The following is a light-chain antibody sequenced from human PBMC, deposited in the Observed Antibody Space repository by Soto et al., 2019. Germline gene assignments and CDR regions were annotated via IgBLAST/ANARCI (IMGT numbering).Light chain of an antibody. CDR2: GNS. Sequence: QSVLTQPPSVSGAPGQRVTISWTGSSSNIGAGYDVHWYQQLPGTAPKLLIYGNSNRPSGVPDRFSGSKSGTSASLAITGLRAEDEADYYCQSYDSSLSGWVFGGGTQLTVL. CDR1: SSNIGAGYD. J-gene: IGLJ3*02. V-gene: IGLV1-40*01. CDR3: QSYDSSLSGWV.